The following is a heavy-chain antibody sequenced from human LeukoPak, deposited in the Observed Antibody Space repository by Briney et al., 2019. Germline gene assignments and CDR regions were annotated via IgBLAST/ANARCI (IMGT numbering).Heavy chain of an antibody. CDR1: GFTFSSYG. J-gene: IGHJ4*02. V-gene: IGHV3-30*02. Sequence: GGSLRLSCAASGFTFSSYGMHWVRQAPGKGLEWVAFIRYDGSTKYYADSVKGRFTISRDKSKNTVYMEMNSLRAADTAVYYCAKVDFDYWGQETLVTVSS. CDR2: IRYDGSTK. CDR3: AKVDFDY.